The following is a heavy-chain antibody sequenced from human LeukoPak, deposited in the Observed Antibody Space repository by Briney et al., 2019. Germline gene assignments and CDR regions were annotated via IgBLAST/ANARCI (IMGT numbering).Heavy chain of an antibody. Sequence: PSETLSLTCTVSGGSISSSSYYWGWIRQPPGKGLGWIGSIYYSGSTYYNPSLKSRVTISVDTSKNQFSLKLSSVTAADTAVYYCASIGTDAFDIWGQGTMVTVSS. CDR3: ASIGTDAFDI. J-gene: IGHJ3*02. CDR2: IYYSGST. V-gene: IGHV4-39*01. CDR1: GGSISSSSYY. D-gene: IGHD1-14*01.